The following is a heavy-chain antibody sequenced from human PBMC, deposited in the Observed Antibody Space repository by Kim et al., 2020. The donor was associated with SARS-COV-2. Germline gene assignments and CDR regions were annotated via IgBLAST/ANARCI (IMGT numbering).Heavy chain of an antibody. V-gene: IGHV1-69*13. Sequence: SVKVSCKASGGTFSSYAISWVRQAPGQGLEWMGGIIPIFGTANYAQKFQGRVTITADESTSTAYMELSSLRSEDTAVYYCARVGSGSYNFDYWGQGTLVTVSS. D-gene: IGHD1-26*01. J-gene: IGHJ4*02. CDR1: GGTFSSYA. CDR3: ARVGSGSYNFDY. CDR2: IIPIFGTA.